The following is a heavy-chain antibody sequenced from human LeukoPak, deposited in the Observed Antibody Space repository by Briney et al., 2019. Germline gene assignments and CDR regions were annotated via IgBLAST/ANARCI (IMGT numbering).Heavy chain of an antibody. CDR2: IYTSGST. V-gene: IGHV4-61*02. D-gene: IGHD1-20*01. Sequence: SETLSLTCTVSGGSLSSGSYYWSWIRQPAGKGLEWIGRIYTSGSTNYNPSLKSRVTISVDTSKNQFSLKLSSVTAADTAVYYCASLNWNHGDTYYFDYWGQGTLVTVSS. J-gene: IGHJ4*02. CDR3: ASLNWNHGDTYYFDY. CDR1: GGSLSSGSYY.